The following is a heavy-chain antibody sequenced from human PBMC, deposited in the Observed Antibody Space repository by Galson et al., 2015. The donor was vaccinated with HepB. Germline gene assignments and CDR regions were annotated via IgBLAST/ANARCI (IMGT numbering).Heavy chain of an antibody. J-gene: IGHJ6*02. CDR2: IRSKANSYAT. CDR1: GSA. CDR3: TRNIVGDV. D-gene: IGHD2-15*01. Sequence: GSAMHWVRQASGKGLEWVGRIRSKANSYATAYAASVKGRFTISRDDSKNTAYLQMNSLKTEDTAVYYCTRNIVGDVWGQGTTVTVSS. V-gene: IGHV3-73*01.